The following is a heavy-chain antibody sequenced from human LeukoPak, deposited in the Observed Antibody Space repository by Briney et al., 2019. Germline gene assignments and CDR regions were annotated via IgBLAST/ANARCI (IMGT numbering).Heavy chain of an antibody. CDR2: INTNTGNP. Sequence: ASVKVSCKASGYTFTSYAMNWVREAPGQGLEWMGWINTNTGNPTYAQGFTGRFVFSLDTSVSTAYLQISSLKAEDTAVYYCAREARVGYCSSTSCSYGMDVWGQGTTVTVSS. CDR1: GYTFTSYA. V-gene: IGHV7-4-1*02. J-gene: IGHJ6*02. D-gene: IGHD2-2*01. CDR3: AREARVGYCSSTSCSYGMDV.